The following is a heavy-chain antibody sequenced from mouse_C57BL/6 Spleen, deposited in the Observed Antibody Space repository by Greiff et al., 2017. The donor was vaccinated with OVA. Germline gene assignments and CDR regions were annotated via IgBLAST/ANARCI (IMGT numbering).Heavy chain of an antibody. Sequence: QVQLQQSGPELVKPGASVKISCKASGYAFSSSWMNWVKQRPGKGLEWIGRIYPGDGDTNYNGKFKGKATLTADKSSSTAYMQLSSLTSEDSAVYFCARSPLYDAMDYWGQGTSVTVSS. CDR2: IYPGDGDT. CDR1: GYAFSSSW. CDR3: ARSPLYDAMDY. V-gene: IGHV1-82*01. J-gene: IGHJ4*01.